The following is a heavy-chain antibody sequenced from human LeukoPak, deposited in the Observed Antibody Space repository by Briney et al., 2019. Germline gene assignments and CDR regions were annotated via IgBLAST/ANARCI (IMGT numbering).Heavy chain of an antibody. V-gene: IGHV3-23*01. CDR2: ISGSGGST. CDR1: GFTFSSYA. Sequence: GGSLRLSCAASGFTFSSYAMSWVRQAPGKGLEWVSAISGSGGSTYYADSVKGRFTISRDNSKNTLYLQMNSLGAEDTAVYYCAKSKWLRFLSGMDVWGQGTTVTVSS. CDR3: AKSKWLRFLSGMDV. J-gene: IGHJ6*02. D-gene: IGHD5-12*01.